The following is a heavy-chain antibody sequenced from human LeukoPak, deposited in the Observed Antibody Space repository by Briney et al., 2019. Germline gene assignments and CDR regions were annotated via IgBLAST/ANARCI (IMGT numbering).Heavy chain of an antibody. CDR3: ARDSGNGSGSYYTRTVSGFDP. CDR1: GGTISSYY. D-gene: IGHD3-10*01. V-gene: IGHV4-59*01. CDR2: IYYSGST. Sequence: SETLSLTCTVSGGTISSYYWSWILQPPGKGLEWIGYIYYSGSTNYNPSLKSRVTISVDTSKNQFSLKLSSVTAADTAVYYCARDSGNGSGSYYTRTVSGFDPWGQGTLVTVSS. J-gene: IGHJ5*02.